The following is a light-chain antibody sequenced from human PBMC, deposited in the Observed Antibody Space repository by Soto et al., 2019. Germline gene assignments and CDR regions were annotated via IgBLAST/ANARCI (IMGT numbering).Light chain of an antibody. V-gene: IGLV3-21*02. CDR2: DDS. J-gene: IGLJ1*01. Sequence: SYELTQPPSVSVAPGQTARITCGGDKIGSKTVHWYQLRPGQAPALVVYDDSHRPSGIPERFSGSNSGNTATLTISRIEVGDEADYYCQVWDSGSDHYVFGTGTKVTVL. CDR1: KIGSKT. CDR3: QVWDSGSDHYV.